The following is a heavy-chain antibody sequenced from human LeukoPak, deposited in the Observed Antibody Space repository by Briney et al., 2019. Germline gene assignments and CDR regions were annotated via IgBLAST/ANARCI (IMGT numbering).Heavy chain of an antibody. CDR2: IYYGGST. CDR3: ARCFADTALDI. V-gene: IGHV4-59*01. J-gene: IGHJ4*02. Sequence: SETLSLTCAVSGGSITGYYWSWIRQSPGKGLEWIGYIYYGGSTNYNPSLKSRVTITVDRSKKQFYLRVSSVTAADTAVYYCARCFADTALDIWGQGTPVTVSS. D-gene: IGHD5-18*01. CDR1: GGSITGYY.